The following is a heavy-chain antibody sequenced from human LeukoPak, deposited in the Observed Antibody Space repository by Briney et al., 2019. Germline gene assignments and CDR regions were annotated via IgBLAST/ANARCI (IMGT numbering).Heavy chain of an antibody. V-gene: IGHV3-21*01. Sequence: PGGSLRLSCAASGFTFSSYSMNWVRQAPGKGLEWVSSISSSSSYIYYADSVKGRFTISRDNAKNSLYLQMNSLRAEDTPVYYCARDESSWYGGGSPFIDYWGQGTLVTVSS. CDR1: GFTFSSYS. CDR2: ISSSSSYI. CDR3: ARDESSWYGGGSPFIDY. D-gene: IGHD6-13*01. J-gene: IGHJ4*02.